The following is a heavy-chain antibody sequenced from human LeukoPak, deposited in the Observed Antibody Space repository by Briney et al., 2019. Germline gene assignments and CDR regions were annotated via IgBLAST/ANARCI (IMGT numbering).Heavy chain of an antibody. D-gene: IGHD3-22*01. CDR3: ASGYYDTSGYSLFEL. CDR1: GGSISSYY. CDR2: MYTGGST. J-gene: IGHJ4*02. V-gene: IGHV4-4*07. Sequence: SETLSLTCTVSGGSISSYYWSWIRQPAGKGLEWIGRMYTGGSTNYNPSLKSRGTMSVDTFKNQFSLKLSSVTAADTAVYYCASGYYDTSGYSLFELWGQGTLITVSS.